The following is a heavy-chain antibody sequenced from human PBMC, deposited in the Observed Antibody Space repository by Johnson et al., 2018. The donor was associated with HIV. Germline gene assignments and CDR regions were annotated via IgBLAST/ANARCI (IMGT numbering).Heavy chain of an antibody. CDR2: ISWDGGST. J-gene: IGHJ3*02. CDR1: GFTFDDYT. Sequence: VQLVESGGVVVQPGGSLRLSCAASGFTFDDYTMHWVRQAPGKGLEWVSLISWDGGSTYYADAVKGRFTISRDNSKNSLYLQMNSLRAEDTAVYYCAREWDPRTPDAFDIWGQGTMVTVSS. CDR3: AREWDPRTPDAFDI. D-gene: IGHD1-26*01. V-gene: IGHV3-43*01.